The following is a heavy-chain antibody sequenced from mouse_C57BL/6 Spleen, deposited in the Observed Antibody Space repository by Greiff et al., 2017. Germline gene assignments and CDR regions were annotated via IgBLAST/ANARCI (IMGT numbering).Heavy chain of an antibody. CDR1: GYSFTDYY. CDR3: ARRVRISTVVAYYAIGD. D-gene: IGHD1-1*01. V-gene: IGHV1-39*01. J-gene: IGHJ4*01. CDR2: IHPNYGTT. Sequence: VQLQQSGPELVKPGASVKISCKASGYSFTDYYMNWVKQSNGKSLEWIGIIHPNYGTTSYNQKFKGKATLTVDTSSSTAYMQLNSLTSEDSAVYYCARRVRISTVVAYYAIGDRGQATTVTVYS.